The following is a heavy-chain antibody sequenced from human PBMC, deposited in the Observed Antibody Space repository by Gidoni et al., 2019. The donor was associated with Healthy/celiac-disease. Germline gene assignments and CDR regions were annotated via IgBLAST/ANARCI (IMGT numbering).Heavy chain of an antibody. CDR1: GFTFSSYA. V-gene: IGHV3-23*01. D-gene: IGHD3-22*01. CDR3: AKDLPATYYYDSSGYTFDY. CDR2: ISGSGGST. Sequence: EVQLLESGGGLVQPGGSLRLSCAASGFTFSSYAISWVRQAPGKGLEWVSAISGSGGSTYYADSVKGRFTISRDNSKNTLYLQMNSLRAEDTAVYYCAKDLPATYYYDSSGYTFDYWGQGTLVTVSS. J-gene: IGHJ4*02.